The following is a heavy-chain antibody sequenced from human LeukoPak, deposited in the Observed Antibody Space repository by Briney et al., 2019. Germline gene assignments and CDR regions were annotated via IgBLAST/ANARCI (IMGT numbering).Heavy chain of an antibody. CDR3: ARDPFGYSSGWPALVHDY. V-gene: IGHV1-18*01. J-gene: IGHJ4*02. CDR2: ISAYNDNT. CDR1: GYTFTSYG. D-gene: IGHD6-19*01. Sequence: GASVKVSCKASGYTFTSYGISWVRQAPGQGLEWMGWISAYNDNTNYAQKLQGRVTMTTDTSTSTAYMELRSLRSDDTAVYYCARDPFGYSSGWPALVHDYWGQGTLVTVSS.